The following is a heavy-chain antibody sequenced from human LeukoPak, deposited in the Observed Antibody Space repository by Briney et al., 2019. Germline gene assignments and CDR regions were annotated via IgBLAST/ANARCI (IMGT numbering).Heavy chain of an antibody. V-gene: IGHV3-64*01. J-gene: IGHJ4*02. D-gene: IGHD1-1*01. Sequence: GGSLRLSCAASGFTFSSYATPWVRQAPGKGLEYVSAISSNGGSTYYANSVKGRFTISRDNSKNTLYLQMGSLRAEDMAVYYCARVSKTGTFDYWGQGTLVTVSS. CDR1: GFTFSSYA. CDR2: ISSNGGST. CDR3: ARVSKTGTFDY.